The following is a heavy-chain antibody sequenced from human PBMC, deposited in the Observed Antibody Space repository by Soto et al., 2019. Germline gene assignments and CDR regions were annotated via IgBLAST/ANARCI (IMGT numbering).Heavy chain of an antibody. J-gene: IGHJ5*02. D-gene: IGHD3-9*01. CDR1: GGSISSSSYY. Sequence: SETLSLTCTVSGGSISSSSYYWGWIRQPPGKGLEWIGRINHSGSTNYNPSLKSRVTISVDTSKNQFSLKLSSVTAADTAVYYCARDRYFDWLFNNWFDPWGQGTLVTVSS. CDR2: INHSGST. V-gene: IGHV4-39*07. CDR3: ARDRYFDWLFNNWFDP.